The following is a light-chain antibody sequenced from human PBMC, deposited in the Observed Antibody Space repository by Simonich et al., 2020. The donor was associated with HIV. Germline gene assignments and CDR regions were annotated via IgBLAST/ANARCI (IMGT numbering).Light chain of an antibody. CDR3: QQYNNWPLT. V-gene: IGKV3-15*01. J-gene: IGKJ4*01. CDR2: GAS. Sequence: EIVMTQSPATLSVSPGERATLSCRASQSFSSNLAWYQQKPGQAPRLLFYGASTRATGIPARXXGSGSGTEFTXXISSLQSEDFAVYYCQQYNNWPLTFGGGTKVEIK. CDR1: QSFSSN.